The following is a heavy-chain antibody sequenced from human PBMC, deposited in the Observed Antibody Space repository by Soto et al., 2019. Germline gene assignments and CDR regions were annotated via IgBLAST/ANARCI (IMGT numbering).Heavy chain of an antibody. CDR1: GYTFTSYA. J-gene: IGHJ6*02. CDR3: ARCLAARPHNYYYGMDV. V-gene: IGHV1-3*01. Sequence: ASVKVSCKASGYTFTSYAMHWVRQAPGQRLEGMGWSNAGNGNTKYSQKFQGRVTITRDTSASTAYMELSSLRSEDTAVYYCARCLAARPHNYYYGMDVWGQGTTVTVSS. CDR2: SNAGNGNT. D-gene: IGHD6-6*01.